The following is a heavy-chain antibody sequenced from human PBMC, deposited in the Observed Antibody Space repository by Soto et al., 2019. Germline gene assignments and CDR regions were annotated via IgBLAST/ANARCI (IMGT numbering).Heavy chain of an antibody. D-gene: IGHD3-22*01. J-gene: IGHJ3*02. CDR1: GFTFSNYD. V-gene: IGHV3-30*03. CDR2: ISYDGTNK. CDR3: ARVLSIIVADSFDI. Sequence: QVQLVESGGGVVQPGRSLRLSCAASGFTFSNYDMHWVRQAPGKGLEWVAIISYDGTNKYYADSVKGRLTISRDNSKNTLSLEMNSLRAEDTAVYYWARVLSIIVADSFDIWGQGTMVTVSS.